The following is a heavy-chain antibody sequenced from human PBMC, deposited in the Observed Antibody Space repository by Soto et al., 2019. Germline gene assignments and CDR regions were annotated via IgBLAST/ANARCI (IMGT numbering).Heavy chain of an antibody. Sequence: QMQLVQSGPEVKKPGTSVKVSCKASGFTFSHSAMQWVRQARGQSLEWIGWIVVGSGNTSYEQKFQERGTMSWDMSTKTSYMALSSLRFEDRAVYYCEADSYYERNGTKGRIDWGQGTLVTVSS. D-gene: IGHD3-22*01. CDR2: IVVGSGNT. V-gene: IGHV1-58*02. J-gene: IGHJ4*02. CDR3: EADSYYERNGTKGRID. CDR1: GFTFSHSA.